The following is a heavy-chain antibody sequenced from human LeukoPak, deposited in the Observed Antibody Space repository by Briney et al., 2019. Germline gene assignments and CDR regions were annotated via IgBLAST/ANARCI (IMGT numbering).Heavy chain of an antibody. D-gene: IGHD3-3*01. CDR2: INPNSGGT. CDR1: GYTFTGYY. Sequence: GASVKVSCKASGYTFTGYYMHWVRQAPGQGLVWMGWINPNSGGTNYAQKFQGRVTMTRDTSISTAYMELSRLRSDDTAVYYCARASYYDFWSGYYPFDYWGQGTLVTVSS. V-gene: IGHV1-2*02. CDR3: ARASYYDFWSGYYPFDY. J-gene: IGHJ4*02.